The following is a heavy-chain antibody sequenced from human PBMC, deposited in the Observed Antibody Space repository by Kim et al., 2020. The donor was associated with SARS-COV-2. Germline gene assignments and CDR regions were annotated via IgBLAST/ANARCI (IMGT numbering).Heavy chain of an antibody. V-gene: IGHV4-39*07. J-gene: IGHJ4*02. CDR2: IYYSGST. CDR1: GGSISSSSYY. D-gene: IGHD6-19*01. CDR3: ATLPAGPTGRYFDY. Sequence: SETLSLTCTVSGGSISSSSYYWGWIRQPPGKGLEWIGSIYYSGSTYYNPSLKSRVTISVDTSKNQFSLKLSSVTAADTAVYYCATLPAGPTGRYFDYWGQGTLVTVSS.